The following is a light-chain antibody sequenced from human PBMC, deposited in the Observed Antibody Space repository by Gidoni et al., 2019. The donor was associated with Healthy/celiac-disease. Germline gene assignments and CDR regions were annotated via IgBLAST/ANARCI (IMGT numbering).Light chain of an antibody. CDR1: QGISSY. V-gene: IGKV1-9*01. CDR3: QQLNSYPYT. CDR2: AAS. Sequence: IQLTPSPSSLSASVGDRVTITCRASQGISSYLAWYQQKPGKAPKLLIYAASTLQSGVPSRFSGSGSGTDFTRTISSLQPEDFATYYCQQLNSYPYTFGQGTKLEIK. J-gene: IGKJ2*01.